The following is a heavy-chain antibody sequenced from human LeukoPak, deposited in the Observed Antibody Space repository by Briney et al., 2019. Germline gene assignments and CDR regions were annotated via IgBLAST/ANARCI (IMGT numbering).Heavy chain of an antibody. D-gene: IGHD5-12*01. CDR3: ARRGLGFDY. Sequence: PSETLSLTCTVSGGSISDYYWSWIRQPPGKGLEWIGYIDYSGSTNYSPSLKSRVTISVDTSRNQFSLKLTSVTAADTAVYYCARRGLGFDYWGQGTLVTVSS. J-gene: IGHJ4*02. CDR1: GGSISDYY. CDR2: IDYSGST. V-gene: IGHV4-59*08.